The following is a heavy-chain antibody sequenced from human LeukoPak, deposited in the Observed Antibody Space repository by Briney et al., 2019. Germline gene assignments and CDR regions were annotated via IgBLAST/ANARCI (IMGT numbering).Heavy chain of an antibody. J-gene: IGHJ3*02. V-gene: IGHV4-59*01. CDR3: ARSREDAFDI. CDR2: IYYSGST. Sequence: SETLSLTCTVSGGSISSYYWSWIRQPPGKGLEWIGYIYYSGSTNYNPSLKSRVTISVDTSKNQFSLKLSSVTAADTAVYYCARSREDAFDIWGQGTMVTVSS. CDR1: GGSISSYY. D-gene: IGHD1-26*01.